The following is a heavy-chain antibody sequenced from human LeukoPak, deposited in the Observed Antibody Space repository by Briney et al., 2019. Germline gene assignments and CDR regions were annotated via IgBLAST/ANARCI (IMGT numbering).Heavy chain of an antibody. CDR3: ARYPLSYSDYYMDV. D-gene: IGHD2-15*01. CDR2: ISTSGAYI. J-gene: IGHJ6*03. Sequence: GGSLRLSCAASGFTFSIYYMTWVRQAPGKGLGWVSSISTSGAYIYYADSVKGRFTISRDNAKNSLYLQMNSLRAEDSAVYYCARYPLSYSDYYMDVWGTGTTVTVSS. V-gene: IGHV3-21*01. CDR1: GFTFSIYY.